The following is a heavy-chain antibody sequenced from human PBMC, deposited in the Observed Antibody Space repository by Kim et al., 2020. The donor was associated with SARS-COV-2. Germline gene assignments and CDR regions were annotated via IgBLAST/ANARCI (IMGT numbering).Heavy chain of an antibody. CDR1: GGSISSYY. Sequence: SETLSLTCTVSGGSISSYYWSWIRQPPGKGLEWIGYIYYSGSTNYNPSLKSRVTISVDTSKNQFSLKLSSVTAADTAVYYCARYYYGSGSYFSGRLSWFDPWGQGTLVTVSS. V-gene: IGHV4-59*01. CDR3: ARYYYGSGSYFSGRLSWFDP. J-gene: IGHJ5*02. D-gene: IGHD3-10*01. CDR2: IYYSGST.